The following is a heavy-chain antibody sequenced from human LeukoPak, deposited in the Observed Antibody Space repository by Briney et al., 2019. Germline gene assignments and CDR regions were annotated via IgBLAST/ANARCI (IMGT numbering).Heavy chain of an antibody. CDR2: IWYDGSNK. Sequence: GGSLRLSCAASGFTFSSYGMHWVRQAPGKGLEWVAVIWYDGSNKYYADSVKGRFTISRDNSKNTLYLQMNSLRAEDTAVYYCARLSKRPPGTDFDYWGQGTLVTVSS. J-gene: IGHJ4*02. V-gene: IGHV3-33*01. D-gene: IGHD2/OR15-2a*01. CDR1: GFTFSSYG. CDR3: ARLSKRPPGTDFDY.